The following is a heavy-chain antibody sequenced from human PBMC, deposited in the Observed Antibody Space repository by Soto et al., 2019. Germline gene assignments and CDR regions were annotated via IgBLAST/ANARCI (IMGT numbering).Heavy chain of an antibody. Sequence: GGSLRLSCAASGFTFASYAMSWVRQAPGKGLEWVSAVSGSGASSWYADSVKGRFSISRDNSKNTVYLQMNSLRAEDTAIYLCAKGSASVRPYFFDYWGQGTLVTVSS. CDR2: VSGSGASS. D-gene: IGHD6-6*01. V-gene: IGHV3-23*01. J-gene: IGHJ4*02. CDR1: GFTFASYA. CDR3: AKGSASVRPYFFDY.